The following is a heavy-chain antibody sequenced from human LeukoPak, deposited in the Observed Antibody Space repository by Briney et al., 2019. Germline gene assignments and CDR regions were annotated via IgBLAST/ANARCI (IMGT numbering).Heavy chain of an antibody. CDR1: GGSISSSSYY. CDR3: ARGRTRISG. D-gene: IGHD2/OR15-2a*01. Sequence: SETLSLTCTVSGGSISSSSYYWGWIRQPAGKGLEWLGRIYTSGSPNYNPSLKSRVTISVDTSKNQFSLTLSSVTAADTAVYYCARGRTRISGWGQGTLVTVSS. CDR2: IYTSGSP. V-gene: IGHV4-61*02. J-gene: IGHJ4*02.